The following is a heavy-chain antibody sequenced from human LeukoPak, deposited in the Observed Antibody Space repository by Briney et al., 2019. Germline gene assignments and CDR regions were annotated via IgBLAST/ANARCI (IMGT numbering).Heavy chain of an antibody. CDR3: AKDPIDDGGYDAGY. D-gene: IGHD4-23*01. J-gene: IGHJ4*02. CDR1: GFPFGTYA. Sequence: GGSLRLSCAASGFPFGTYAMSWVRQAPGKGLEWVAIMSGSDGHIHYANSVKGRFTISRDNSKNTLYLQMTALRVEDTAVYYCAKDPIDDGGYDAGYWGQGTLVTVSS. V-gene: IGHV3-23*01. CDR2: MSGSDGHI.